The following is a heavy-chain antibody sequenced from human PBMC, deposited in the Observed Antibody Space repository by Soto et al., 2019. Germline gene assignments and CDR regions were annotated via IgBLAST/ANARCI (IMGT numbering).Heavy chain of an antibody. CDR3: AREGGNGEYGY. Sequence: EVQLVESGGGLVQPGGSLRLSCAASGFTFSSYNMNWVRQAPGKGLEWVSYISSSSSTIFYADSVKGRFTISRDNAENSLYLRMNSLRAEDTAVYYCAREGGNGEYGYWGQGTLVTVSS. J-gene: IGHJ4*02. CDR2: ISSSSSTI. V-gene: IGHV3-48*01. D-gene: IGHD4-17*01. CDR1: GFTFSSYN.